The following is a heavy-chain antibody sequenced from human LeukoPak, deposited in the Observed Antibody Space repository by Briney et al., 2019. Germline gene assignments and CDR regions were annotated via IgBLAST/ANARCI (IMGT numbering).Heavy chain of an antibody. CDR3: ASSTYYYDSSGYYYNY. D-gene: IGHD3-22*01. CDR2: IKQDGSEK. Sequence: GGSLRLSCAASGFTFSSYWMSWVRQVPGKGLEWVANIKQDGSEKYYVDSVKGRFTISRDNAKNSLYLQMNSLRAEDTAVYYCASSTYYYDSSGYYYNYWGQGTLVTVSS. V-gene: IGHV3-7*01. J-gene: IGHJ4*02. CDR1: GFTFSSYW.